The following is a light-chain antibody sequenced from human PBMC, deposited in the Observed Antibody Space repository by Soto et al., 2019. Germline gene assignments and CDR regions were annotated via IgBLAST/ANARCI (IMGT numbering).Light chain of an antibody. J-gene: IGLJ2*01. CDR3: QSYDSSLSGGV. CDR1: SSNIGAGYV. V-gene: IGLV1-40*01. Sequence: QYVLTQPPSVSGAPGQRVTISCTGSSSNIGAGYVVHWYQQLPGTAPKLLIYGNTKRPSGVPDRFSGSKSGTSASLAITGLQAEDEADYYCQSYDSSLSGGVFGGGTKLTVL. CDR2: GNT.